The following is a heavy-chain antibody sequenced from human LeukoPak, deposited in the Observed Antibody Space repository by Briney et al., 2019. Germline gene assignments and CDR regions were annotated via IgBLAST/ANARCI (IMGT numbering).Heavy chain of an antibody. CDR3: AKGCQCPSGLSSWFDP. J-gene: IGHJ5*02. CDR1: GLTFTNYG. Sequence: PGGSLRLSCSASGLTFTNYGMSWVRQAPGKGLEWVSGLSGSGDGQFYADSVEGRFTISRDIFNNIWYLQMNSLRAEDTAVYYCAKGCQCPSGLSSWFDPRGQGTLVAVSS. V-gene: IGHV3-23*01. D-gene: IGHD1-14*01. CDR2: LSGSGDGQ.